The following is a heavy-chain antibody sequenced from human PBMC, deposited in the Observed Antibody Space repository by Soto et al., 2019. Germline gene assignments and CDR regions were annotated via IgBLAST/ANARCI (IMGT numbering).Heavy chain of an antibody. J-gene: IGHJ5*02. Sequence: QVQLQESGPGLVKPSQTLYLTCPVSGGSISSGDYYWSWIRQPPGNGLEWIGYIYHSGSTYYNPSLKSRVTMSVDTSKNQFSLKLSSVTAADTAVYYCARERPAGARLDPWGQGTLVTVSS. CDR3: ARERPAGARLDP. V-gene: IGHV4-30-4*01. D-gene: IGHD7-27*01. CDR1: GGSISSGDYY. CDR2: IYHSGST.